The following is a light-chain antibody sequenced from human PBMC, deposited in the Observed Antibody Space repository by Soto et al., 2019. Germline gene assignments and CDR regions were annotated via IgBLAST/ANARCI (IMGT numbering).Light chain of an antibody. CDR2: KDI. J-gene: IGLJ2*01. CDR3: LSVDSSGTYVV. V-gene: IGLV3-16*01. Sequence: SYELTRPPSVSVSLGQMARITCSGQPLPKKYAYWYQQRPGQFPVLVICKDIERPSGIPDRFSGSSSGTIVTLTISGVQAEDEADYYCLSVDSSGTYVVFGGGTKLTVL. CDR1: PLPKKY.